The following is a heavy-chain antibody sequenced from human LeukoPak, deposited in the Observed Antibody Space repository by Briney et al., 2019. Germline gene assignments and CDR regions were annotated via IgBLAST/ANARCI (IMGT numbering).Heavy chain of an antibody. CDR1: GFTFSSYD. D-gene: IGHD6-6*01. Sequence: GRSLRLSCAASGFTFSSYDMHWVRQVPGKGLEWVGIIWYDGSNKYYAESVKGRFTISRDNSKNTLYLQMNSLRAEDTAVYYCARGESSSPHFDYWGQGTLVTVSS. J-gene: IGHJ4*02. CDR2: IWYDGSNK. V-gene: IGHV3-33*01. CDR3: ARGESSSPHFDY.